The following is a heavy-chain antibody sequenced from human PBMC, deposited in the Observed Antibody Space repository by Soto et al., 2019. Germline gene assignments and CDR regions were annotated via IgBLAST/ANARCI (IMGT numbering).Heavy chain of an antibody. CDR1: GFTFSDYY. CDR3: ARVDSGSHWYVDL. Sequence: QVQLVESGGGLVKPGGSLRLSCAASGFTFSDYYMSWIRQAPGKGLEWISHISSSSSHTNYADSVKGRFTISRDNAKNSLYLQMNSLSAEDTAVYYCARVDSGSHWYVDLWGRGTLVTVSS. J-gene: IGHJ2*01. V-gene: IGHV3-11*05. D-gene: IGHD3-10*01. CDR2: ISSSSSHT.